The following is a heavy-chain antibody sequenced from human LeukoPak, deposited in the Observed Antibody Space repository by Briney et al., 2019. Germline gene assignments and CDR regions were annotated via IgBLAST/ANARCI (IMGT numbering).Heavy chain of an antibody. J-gene: IGHJ4*02. CDR1: GYTFTGYY. Sequence: ASVKVSCKASGYTFTGYYIHWVRQAPGQGLEWMGWINPNSGGTDYAQKFQGRVIMTRDTSISTAYMDLSRLRSDDTAIYYCARDSTSSWYGGVDYWGQGTLVIVSS. CDR3: ARDSTSSWYGGVDY. V-gene: IGHV1-2*02. CDR2: INPNSGGT. D-gene: IGHD2/OR15-2a*01.